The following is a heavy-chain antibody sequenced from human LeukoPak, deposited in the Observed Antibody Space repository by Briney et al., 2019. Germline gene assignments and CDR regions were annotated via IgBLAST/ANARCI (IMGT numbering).Heavy chain of an antibody. CDR3: ARLRGNYFPDY. CDR2: IYYSGST. Sequence: SETLSLTCAVSGGSISGYYWTWIRQPPGRGLEWIGYIYYSGSTNYTPSLKSRITISVDTSENQLSLKLSSVTAADTAIYYCARLRGNYFPDYWGQGTLVTVSS. D-gene: IGHD4-11*01. V-gene: IGHV4-59*01. CDR1: GGSISGYY. J-gene: IGHJ4*02.